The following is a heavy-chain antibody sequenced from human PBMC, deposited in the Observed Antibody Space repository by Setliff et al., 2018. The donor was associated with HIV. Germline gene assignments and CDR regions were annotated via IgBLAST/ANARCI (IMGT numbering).Heavy chain of an antibody. CDR2: TKYDGSES. Sequence: PGGSLRLSCAASGFTVSGSYMSWVRQAPGKGLEWVSNTKYDGSESYYVDSVKGRFIASTDNAKNSLFLRMNSLKAEDTAVYYCARAYNVYDYRFDSSGYDYWGQGTLVTVSS. J-gene: IGHJ4*02. CDR3: ARAYNVYDYRFDSSGYDY. V-gene: IGHV3-7*03. CDR1: GFTVSGSY. D-gene: IGHD3-22*01.